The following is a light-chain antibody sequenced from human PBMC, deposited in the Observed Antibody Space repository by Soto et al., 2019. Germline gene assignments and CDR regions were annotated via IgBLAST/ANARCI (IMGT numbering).Light chain of an antibody. CDR1: QSLTTRY. V-gene: IGKV3-20*01. CDR2: GAS. CDR3: QQYASSPET. Sequence: IVLTQSPGTLSLTPGERATLSCRASQSLTTRYLAWYQHIPGQAPRLLIYGASSRATGTPDRFSGSGSGTDFTLTISGLEPEDFAVYYCQQYASSPETLGQGTKVDI. J-gene: IGKJ1*01.